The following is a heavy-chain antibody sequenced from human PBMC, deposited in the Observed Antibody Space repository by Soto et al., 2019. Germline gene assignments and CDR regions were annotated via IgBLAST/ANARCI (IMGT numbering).Heavy chain of an antibody. J-gene: IGHJ3*02. CDR1: GYTFTSYA. V-gene: IGHV1-3*01. Sequence: ASVKVSFKASGYTFTSYAMHWVRQAPGQRLEWMGWINAGNGNTKYSQKFQGRVTITRDTSASTAYMELSSLRSEDTAVYYCARDHVVVAATPNRNAFDIWGQGTMVTVSS. CDR3: ARDHVVVAATPNRNAFDI. CDR2: INAGNGNT. D-gene: IGHD2-15*01.